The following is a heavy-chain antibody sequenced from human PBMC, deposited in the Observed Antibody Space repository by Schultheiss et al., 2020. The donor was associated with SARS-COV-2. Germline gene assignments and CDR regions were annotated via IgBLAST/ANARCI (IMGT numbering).Heavy chain of an antibody. CDR3: ARDWAPMRYSYGSYYYYYGMDV. Sequence: GESLKISCAASGFTFSSYGMHWVRQAPGKGLEWVAVIWYDGSNKYYADSVKGRFTISRDNAKNSLYLQMNSLRAEDTAVYYCARDWAPMRYSYGSYYYYYGMDVWGQGTTVTVSS. V-gene: IGHV3-33*08. CDR2: IWYDGSNK. CDR1: GFTFSSYG. J-gene: IGHJ6*02. D-gene: IGHD5-18*01.